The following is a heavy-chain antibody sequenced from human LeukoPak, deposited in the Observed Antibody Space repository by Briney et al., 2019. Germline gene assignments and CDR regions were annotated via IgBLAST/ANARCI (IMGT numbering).Heavy chain of an antibody. CDR1: VFTFRNYN. J-gene: IGHJ4*02. V-gene: IGHV3-21*01. Sequence: GGSLRLSCAASVFTFRNYNMNWVRQSPGKGLEWVSSIGRSSEYMHYAETVKGRFIISRDNAKNSLYLQMNNLRVEDTAAYYCARGIAVAGGEDSWGQGILVTVSS. D-gene: IGHD6-19*01. CDR3: ARGIAVAGGEDS. CDR2: IGRSSEYM.